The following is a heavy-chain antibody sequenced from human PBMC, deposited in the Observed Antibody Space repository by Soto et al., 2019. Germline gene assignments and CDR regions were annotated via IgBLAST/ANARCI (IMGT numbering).Heavy chain of an antibody. CDR2: INSDGSNT. V-gene: IGHV3-74*01. J-gene: IGHJ3*02. CDR1: GFTLSSYW. Sequence: EGQLVESGGGLVQPGGSLRLSCAASGFTLSSYWIHWVRQAPGKGLVSVSRINSDGSNTRYADSVKGRFSISRDNARNTVYLQMNSLRAEDTAVYYCARDMVAKDAFDIWGQGTMVTVSS. CDR3: ARDMVAKDAFDI. D-gene: IGHD5-12*01.